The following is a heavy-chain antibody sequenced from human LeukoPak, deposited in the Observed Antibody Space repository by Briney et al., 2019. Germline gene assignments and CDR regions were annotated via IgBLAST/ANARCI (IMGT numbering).Heavy chain of an antibody. CDR1: GFTFSTYG. D-gene: IGHD3-16*02. CDR3: AKALEITFGGVIPSSPLDY. Sequence: GGSLRLSCATSGFTFSTYGMHWVRQAPGKGLEWVAFIRFDGSNVGSNVYYADSVKGRFTISRDNSKNTLYLQMNSLRAEDTAVYYCAKALEITFGGVIPSSPLDYWGQGTLVTVSS. CDR2: IRFDGSNVGSNV. V-gene: IGHV3-30*02. J-gene: IGHJ4*02.